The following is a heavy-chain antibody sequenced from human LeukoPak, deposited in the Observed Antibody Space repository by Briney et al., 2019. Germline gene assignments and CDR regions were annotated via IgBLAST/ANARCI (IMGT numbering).Heavy chain of an antibody. CDR3: ARDRGYYFDY. CDR1: GFALNTYS. Sequence: PGGFLRLSCAASGFALNTYSVNWVRQAPGKGLEWVSFISSSSTTIYYAASVKGRFTISRDNAKNSLYLQMNSLRDEDTAVYYCARDRGYYFDYWGQGTLVTVSS. D-gene: IGHD3-22*01. CDR2: ISSSSTTI. V-gene: IGHV3-48*02. J-gene: IGHJ4*02.